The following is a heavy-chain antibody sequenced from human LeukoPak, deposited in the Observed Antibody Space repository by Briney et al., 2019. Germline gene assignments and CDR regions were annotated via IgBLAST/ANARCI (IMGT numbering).Heavy chain of an antibody. D-gene: IGHD2-2*01. CDR3: ARASSSTTEGDY. J-gene: IGHJ4*02. Sequence: PGGSLRLSCAASGFTFSTYAMNWVRQAPGKGLEWVSSISSSSSYIYYADSVKGRFTISRDNAKNSLYLQMNSLRAEDTAVYYCARASSSTTEGDYWGQGTLVTVSS. V-gene: IGHV3-21*01. CDR2: ISSSSSYI. CDR1: GFTFSTYA.